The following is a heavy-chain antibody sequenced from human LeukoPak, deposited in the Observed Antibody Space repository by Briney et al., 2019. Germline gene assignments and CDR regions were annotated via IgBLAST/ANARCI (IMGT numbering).Heavy chain of an antibody. CDR2: ISSRSSYT. D-gene: IGHD6-13*01. CDR3: ARVLSSSWGAYYYYGMDV. J-gene: IGHJ6*02. Sequence: GGSLRLSCAASGFTFSDYYMSWLRQAPGKGLEWVSYISSRSSYTKYADSVKGRLTISRDNAKNSLYLQMNSLRAEDTAVYYCARVLSSSWGAYYYYGMDVWGRGTTVTVSS. V-gene: IGHV3-11*06. CDR1: GFTFSDYY.